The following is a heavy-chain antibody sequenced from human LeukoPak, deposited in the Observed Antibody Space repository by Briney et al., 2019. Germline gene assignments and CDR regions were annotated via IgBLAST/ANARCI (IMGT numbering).Heavy chain of an antibody. CDR2: INAGNGNT. CDR1: GYTFTSYA. CDR3: ARVYCSSTSFYGMDV. J-gene: IGHJ6*02. Sequence: ASVKVSCKASGYTFTSYAMHWVRQAPGQRLEWMGWINAGNGNTKYSQKFQGRVTMTRNTSISTAYMELSSLRSEDTAVYYCARVYCSSTSFYGMDVWGQGTTVTVSS. D-gene: IGHD2-2*01. V-gene: IGHV1-3*01.